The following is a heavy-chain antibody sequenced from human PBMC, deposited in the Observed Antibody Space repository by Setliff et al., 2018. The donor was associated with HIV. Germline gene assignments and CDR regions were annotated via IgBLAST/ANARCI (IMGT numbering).Heavy chain of an antibody. CDR2: IASDVSKT. CDR1: GFTFSHYG. D-gene: IGHD1-26*01. CDR3: ASSVVGAYYYGMDV. V-gene: IGHV3-30*02. J-gene: IGHJ6*02. Sequence: HPAGSLRLSCVVSGFTFSHYGMHWVRQAPGKGLEWVTFIASDVSKTHIADSVKGRFTISRDNSKNMLYLQMNSLRAEDTALYYCASSVVGAYYYGMDVWGQGTTVTVSS.